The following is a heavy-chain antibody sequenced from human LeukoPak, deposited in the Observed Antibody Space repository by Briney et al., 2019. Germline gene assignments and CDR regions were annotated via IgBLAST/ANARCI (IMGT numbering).Heavy chain of an antibody. Sequence: GGSLRLSCAASGFTFSSYSMKWVRQAPGKGLEWVSSISSSSSYIYYADSVKGRFTISRDNAKNSLYLQMNSLRAEDTAVYYCARESSGWYGDYWGQGTLVTVSS. CDR3: ARESSGWYGDY. CDR2: ISSSSSYI. CDR1: GFTFSSYS. V-gene: IGHV3-21*01. J-gene: IGHJ4*02. D-gene: IGHD6-19*01.